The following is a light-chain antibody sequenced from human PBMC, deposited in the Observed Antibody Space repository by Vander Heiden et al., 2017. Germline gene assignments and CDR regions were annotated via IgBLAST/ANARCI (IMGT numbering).Light chain of an antibody. CDR2: LNTDGSH. Sequence: QLVLTQSPSASASLRASVKLTCTLSSGHSNYAIAWHQQQPEKGPRYLMKLNTDGSHSKGNGIPDRFSGSSSGAERYLTISSLQSEDEADYYCQTWDTGIRVFGGGTHLTVL. J-gene: IGLJ3*02. CDR1: SGHSNYA. V-gene: IGLV4-69*01. CDR3: QTWDTGIRV.